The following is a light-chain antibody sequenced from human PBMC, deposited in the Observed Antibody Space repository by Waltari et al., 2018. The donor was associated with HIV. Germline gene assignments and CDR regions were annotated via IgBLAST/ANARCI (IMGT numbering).Light chain of an antibody. J-gene: IGLJ7*02. Sequence: QSVLTQPPSVSAAPGQKLTISRSGSSSNTGKDYVSCYQQLPDTAPKLLIYDNNKRPSVIPDRFSGSKSGTSATLGITGLQTGDEADYYCGTWDSSLVAAVFGGGTQLTAL. CDR2: DNN. CDR3: GTWDSSLVAAV. V-gene: IGLV1-51*01. CDR1: SSNTGKDY.